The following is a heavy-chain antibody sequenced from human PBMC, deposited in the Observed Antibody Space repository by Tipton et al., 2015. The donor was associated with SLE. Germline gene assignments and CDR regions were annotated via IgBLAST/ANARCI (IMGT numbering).Heavy chain of an antibody. J-gene: IGHJ4*02. V-gene: IGHV3-30*04. CDR3: ARDQIAATYYFNY. Sequence: SLRLSCAASGFTFSSYAMHWVRQAPGKVLEWVAVISYDGSNKYYADSVKGRFTISRDNSKNTLYLQMNSLRAEDTAVYYCARDQIAATYYFNYWGQGTLVTDSS. CDR2: ISYDGSNK. CDR1: GFTFSSYA. D-gene: IGHD6-13*01.